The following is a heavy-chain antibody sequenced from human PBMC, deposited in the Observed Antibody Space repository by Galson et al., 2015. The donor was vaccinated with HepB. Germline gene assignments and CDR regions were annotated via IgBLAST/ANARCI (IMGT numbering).Heavy chain of an antibody. CDR1: GHTFSSYG. J-gene: IGHJ6*02. CDR3: ARGMGDGNNLVRYYYYGLDV. Sequence: SVKVSCKASGHTFSSYGFNWVRQAPGQGLEWMGGIMPVFAIVNYAQKFQDRVTITADTSTRTTTAYMELSSLTSDDTAVYYCARGMGDGNNLVRYYYYGLDVWGQGTTVTVSS. V-gene: IGHV1-69*10. CDR2: IMPVFAIV. D-gene: IGHD5-24*01.